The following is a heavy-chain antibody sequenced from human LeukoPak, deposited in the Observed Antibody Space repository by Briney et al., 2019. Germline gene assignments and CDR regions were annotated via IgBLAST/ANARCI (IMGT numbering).Heavy chain of an antibody. Sequence: SETLSLTCAVYGGSFSGNYWSWIRQPQGKGRKWIGGINHSGSTNYNPSLKSRVTISVDTSKNQFSLKLSSVTAADTAVYYCARRTYRGYYYYGMDVWGQGTTVTVSS. D-gene: IGHD2-8*01. CDR3: ARRTYRGYYYYGMDV. CDR1: GGSFSGNY. V-gene: IGHV4-34*01. CDR2: INHSGST. J-gene: IGHJ6*02.